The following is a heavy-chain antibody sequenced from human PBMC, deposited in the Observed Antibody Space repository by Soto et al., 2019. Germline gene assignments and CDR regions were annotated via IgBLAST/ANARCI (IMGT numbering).Heavy chain of an antibody. V-gene: IGHV3-30-3*01. CDR2: ISYDGSNK. CDR3: ARGPYDASYYYYYYGMDV. J-gene: IGHJ6*02. CDR1: GFTFSSYA. Sequence: QVQLVESGGGVVQPGRSLRLSCAASGFTFSSYAMHWVRQAPGKGLEWVAVISYDGSNKYYADSVKGRFTISRDNSKNTLYLQMNSLRAEDTAVYYCARGPYDASYYYYYYGMDVWGQGTTVTVSS. D-gene: IGHD2-8*01.